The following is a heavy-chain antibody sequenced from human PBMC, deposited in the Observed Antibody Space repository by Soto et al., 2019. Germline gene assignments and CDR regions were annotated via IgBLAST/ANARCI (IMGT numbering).Heavy chain of an antibody. J-gene: IGHJ4*02. CDR2: IYYSGST. CDR1: GGSISSYY. Sequence: SETLSLTCTVSGGSISSYYWSWIRQPPGKGLEWIGYIYYSGSTNYNPSLKSRVTISVDTSKNQFSLKLSSVTAADTAVYYCARGKSDFDYWGQGTLVTVSS. CDR3: ARGKSDFDY. V-gene: IGHV4-59*01.